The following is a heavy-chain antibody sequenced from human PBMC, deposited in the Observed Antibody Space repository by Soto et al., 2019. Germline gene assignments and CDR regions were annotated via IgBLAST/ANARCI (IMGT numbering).Heavy chain of an antibody. J-gene: IGHJ5*02. CDR3: ARVMAAMQNWLDP. Sequence: GPGPVPPSETLSLTCSVSGGSISSIDYFWSWIRQPPGKGLEWIGFIYHTGTTYYNPSLRSRVTISIDTSKSQFSMKLNSVTAADTAVYYCARVMAAMQNWLDPWGQGTLVTVSS. D-gene: IGHD2-2*01. V-gene: IGHV4-30-4*01. CDR1: GGSISSIDYF. CDR2: IYHTGTT.